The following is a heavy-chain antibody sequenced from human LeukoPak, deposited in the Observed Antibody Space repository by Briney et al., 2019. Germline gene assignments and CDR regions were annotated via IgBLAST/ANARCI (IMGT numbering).Heavy chain of an antibody. CDR2: INAGNGNT. CDR1: GYTFTSYA. J-gene: IGHJ4*02. V-gene: IGHV1-3*01. D-gene: IGHD2-15*01. CDR3: ARELGYCSGGSCARLFDY. Sequence: ASVKVSCKASGYTFTSYAMHWVRQAPGQRLEWMGWINAGNGNTKYSQKFQGRVTITRDTSASTAYMELSSLRSEDTAVYYCARELGYCSGGSCARLFDYWGQGTLVTVSS.